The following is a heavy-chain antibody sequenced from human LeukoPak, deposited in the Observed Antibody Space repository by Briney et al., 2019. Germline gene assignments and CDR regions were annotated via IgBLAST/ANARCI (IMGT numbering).Heavy chain of an antibody. V-gene: IGHV3-48*03. CDR1: GFTFSSYE. D-gene: IGHD1-26*01. CDR2: ISSSGSTI. Sequence: GGSLRLSXAASGFTFSSYEMNWVRQAPGKGLEWVSYISSSGSTIYYADSVKGRFTISRDNAKNSLYLQMNSLRAEDTAVYYCAREGGSIRYFGYWGQGTLVTVSS. CDR3: AREGGSIRYFGY. J-gene: IGHJ4*02.